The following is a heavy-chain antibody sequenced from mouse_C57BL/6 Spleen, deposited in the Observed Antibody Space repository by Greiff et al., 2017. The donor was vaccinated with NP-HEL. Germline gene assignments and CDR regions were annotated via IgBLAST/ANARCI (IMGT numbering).Heavy chain of an antibody. CDR3: ARGGGYDGAY. CDR2: ISYDGSN. V-gene: IGHV3-6*01. Sequence: EVQLQESGPGLVQPSQSLSLTCSVTGYSITSGYYWNWIRQFPGNKLEWMGYISYDGSNNYNPSLKNRISITRDTSKNQFFLKLNSVTTEDTATYYCARGGGYDGAYWGQGTLVTVSA. CDR1: GYSITSGYY. J-gene: IGHJ3*01. D-gene: IGHD2-2*01.